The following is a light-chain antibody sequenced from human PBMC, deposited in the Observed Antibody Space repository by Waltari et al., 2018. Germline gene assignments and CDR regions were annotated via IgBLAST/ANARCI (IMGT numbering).Light chain of an antibody. CDR2: WAS. J-gene: IGKJ1*01. Sequence: DIVMTQSPDSLAVSLGERATINCTSSQNILYSSNNKNYLAWYQQKAGQPPKVLIYWASTRESGVPDRFSGSGSGTDFTLTIDSLQAEDVAVYYCQQYYSTPQTFGQGTKVEVK. CDR3: QQYYSTPQT. CDR1: QNILYSSNNKNY. V-gene: IGKV4-1*01.